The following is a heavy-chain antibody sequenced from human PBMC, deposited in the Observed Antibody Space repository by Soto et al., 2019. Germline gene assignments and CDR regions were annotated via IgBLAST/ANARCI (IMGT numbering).Heavy chain of an antibody. V-gene: IGHV1-69*02. J-gene: IGHJ4*01. CDR3: ARAPTASATGVL. D-gene: IGHD2-21*02. CDR1: GGPFTNYT. Sequence: QVQLVQSGAEMKRPESSVKVSCDASGGPFTNYTLSWVRQAPGQGPEWMGWIIPVLNISKYAQKFQDRINITADKSTNPAYLEVSSLRSEDTAIYFCARAPTASATGVLWGHGTLVTVSS. CDR2: IIPVLNIS.